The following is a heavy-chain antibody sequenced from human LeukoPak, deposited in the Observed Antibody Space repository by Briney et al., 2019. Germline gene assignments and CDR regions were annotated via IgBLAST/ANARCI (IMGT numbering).Heavy chain of an antibody. CDR3: ARGDFCSKSNCYLRPMDV. Sequence: PSEPLSLTCTVSGGSISDYYWNWIRQPPGKGLEWIGYIYYSGSTTYNPSLKSRVTMSVDTAKNQFSLKLRSVTAADTAVYFCARGDFCSKSNCYLRPMDVWGKGTTVTVSS. J-gene: IGHJ6*03. V-gene: IGHV4-59*01. CDR1: GGSISDYY. CDR2: IYYSGST. D-gene: IGHD3-3*01.